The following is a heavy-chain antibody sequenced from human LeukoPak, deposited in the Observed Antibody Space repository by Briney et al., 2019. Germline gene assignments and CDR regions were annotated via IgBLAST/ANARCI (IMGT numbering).Heavy chain of an antibody. D-gene: IGHD3-22*01. CDR3: ARGMFDNSGHYYYFYYALDV. J-gene: IGHJ6*02. CDR2: IIPIFGTA. Sequence: GASVKVSCKASGGTFSSYAISWVRQAPGQGLEWMGGIIPIFGTANYAQKFQGRVTITADESTSTAYMELRGLRSEDTAVYFCARGMFDNSGHYYYFYYALDVWGQGTTVTVSS. V-gene: IGHV1-69*13. CDR1: GGTFSSYA.